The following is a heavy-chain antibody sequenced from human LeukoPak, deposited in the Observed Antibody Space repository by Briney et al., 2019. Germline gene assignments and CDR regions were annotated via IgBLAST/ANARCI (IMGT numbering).Heavy chain of an antibody. D-gene: IGHD3-10*01. Sequence: PGGSLRLSCAASGFTFSNAWMSWVRQAPGKGLQWVGHIRSETDGATTDYAAAVQGRFTISRDDSKKMLYLEMNSLTTEDTAVYYCTTDLNQRLKWFGNPLDHWGQGTPVTVSS. CDR1: GFTFSNAW. V-gene: IGHV3-15*01. J-gene: IGHJ4*02. CDR3: TTDLNQRLKWFGNPLDH. CDR2: IRSETDGATT.